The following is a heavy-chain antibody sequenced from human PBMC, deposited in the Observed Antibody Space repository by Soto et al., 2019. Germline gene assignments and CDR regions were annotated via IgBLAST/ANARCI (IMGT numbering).Heavy chain of an antibody. CDR1: GFTFDDYG. J-gene: IGHJ5*02. CDR2: INWNGGST. V-gene: IGHV3-20*01. D-gene: IGHD2-2*01. CDR3: ARAIVGYCSSTSCRVNWFDP. Sequence: GGSLRLSCAASGFTFDDYGMSWVRQAPGKGLEWVSGINWNGGSTGYADSVKGRFTISRDNAKNSLYLQMNSLRAEDTALYHCARAIVGYCSSTSCRVNWFDPWGQGTLVTVSS.